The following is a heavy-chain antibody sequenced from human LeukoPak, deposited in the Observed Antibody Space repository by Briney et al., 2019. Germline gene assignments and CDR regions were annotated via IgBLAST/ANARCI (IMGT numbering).Heavy chain of an antibody. V-gene: IGHV3-30*18. J-gene: IGHJ4*02. CDR1: GFTFSSFG. CDR2: ISHDGLNK. CDR3: AKGGAPFYDILTGHNYLDY. D-gene: IGHD3-9*01. Sequence: GGSLRLSCAASGFTFSSFGMHWVRQAPGKGLEWMALISHDGLNKYYADSMKGRFTISRDNSKSTLYLQMNSLRAEDTAVYYCAKGGAPFYDILTGHNYLDYWGQGTLVTVSS.